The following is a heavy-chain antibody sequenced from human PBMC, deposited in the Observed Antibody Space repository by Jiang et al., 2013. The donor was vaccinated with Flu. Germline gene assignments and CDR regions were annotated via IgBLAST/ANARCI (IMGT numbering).Heavy chain of an antibody. D-gene: IGHD6-19*01. CDR1: GFTFSSYS. V-gene: IGHV3-21*01. CDR3: ASTYPRIAVAGTPGRDPYYFDY. CDR2: ISSSSSYI. Sequence: GLVKPGGSLRLSCAASGFTFSSYSMNWVRQAPGKGLEWVSSISSSSSYIYYADSVKGRFTISRDNAKNSLYLQMNSLRAEDTAVYYCASTYPRIAVAGTPGRDPYYFDYWGQGTLVTVSS. J-gene: IGHJ4*02.